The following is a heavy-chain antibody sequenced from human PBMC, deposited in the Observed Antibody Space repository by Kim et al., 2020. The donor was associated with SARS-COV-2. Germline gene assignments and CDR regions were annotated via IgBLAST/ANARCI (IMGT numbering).Heavy chain of an antibody. CDR3: ARDKRGIVVVPAAAYYYFDY. Sequence: ASVKVSCKASGYTFTSYGISWVRQAPGQGLEWMGWISAYNGNTNYAQKLQGRVTMTTDTSTSTAYMELRSLRSDDTAVYYCARDKRGIVVVPAAAYYYFDYWGQGTLVTVSS. J-gene: IGHJ4*02. CDR1: GYTFTSYG. V-gene: IGHV1-18*01. CDR2: ISAYNGNT. D-gene: IGHD2-2*01.